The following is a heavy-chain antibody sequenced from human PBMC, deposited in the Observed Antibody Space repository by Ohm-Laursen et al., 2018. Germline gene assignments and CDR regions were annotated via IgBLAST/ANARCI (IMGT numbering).Heavy chain of an antibody. Sequence: ESSVKVSCNASGYTFSSYDIIWVQQASGQGPEWMGWMNPNSHNTGYARKFRGRVSMTSDSSISTAYMELYSLTSEDTATYYCARAVRYQLLSDPWGQGTLVTVSS. D-gene: IGHD4-23*01. CDR1: GYTFSSYD. V-gene: IGHV1-8*01. CDR2: MNPNSHNT. J-gene: IGHJ5*02. CDR3: ARAVRYQLLSDP.